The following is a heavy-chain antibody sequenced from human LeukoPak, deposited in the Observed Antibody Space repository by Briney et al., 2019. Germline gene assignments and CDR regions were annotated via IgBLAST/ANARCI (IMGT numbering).Heavy chain of an antibody. D-gene: IGHD3-22*01. CDR1: GGSINSYY. Sequence: SETLSLTCSVSGGSINSYYWSWIRQPAGKGLEWIGRIYTSGSTNYNPSLKSRVTISVDTSKNQFSLKLSSVTAADTAVYYCARDFAYYYDSSGYYRVPLGWFDPWGQGTLVTVSS. V-gene: IGHV4-4*07. J-gene: IGHJ5*02. CDR3: ARDFAYYYDSSGYYRVPLGWFDP. CDR2: IYTSGST.